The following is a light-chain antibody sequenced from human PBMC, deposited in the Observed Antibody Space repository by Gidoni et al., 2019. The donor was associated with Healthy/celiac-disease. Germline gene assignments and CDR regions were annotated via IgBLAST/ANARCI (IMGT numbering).Light chain of an antibody. CDR3: QQSYSTPRT. CDR2: AAS. V-gene: IGKV1-39*01. CDR1: QSISSY. Sequence: IQMTQSPSSLSASVGDRVTIPCRASQSISSYLNWYQQKPGKAPKLLIYAASRLQSGVPSRCSGSGAGTDFTLTISSLQPEDVATYYWQQSYSTPRTFGQGTKLEIK. J-gene: IGKJ2*01.